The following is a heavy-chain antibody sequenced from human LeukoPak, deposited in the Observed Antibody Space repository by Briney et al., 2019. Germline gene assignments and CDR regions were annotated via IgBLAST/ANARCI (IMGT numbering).Heavy chain of an antibody. D-gene: IGHD6-13*01. CDR3: AKAVAAAGTPGFDY. CDR1: GFTFDDYA. CDR2: ISWNSGSI. Sequence: PGGSLRLSCAASGFTFDDYAMHWVRQAPGKGLEWVSGISWNSGSIGYADSVKGRFTISRDNAKNSLYLQMNSLRAEDTALYYCAKAVAAAGTPGFDYWGQGTLVTVSS. J-gene: IGHJ4*02. V-gene: IGHV3-9*01.